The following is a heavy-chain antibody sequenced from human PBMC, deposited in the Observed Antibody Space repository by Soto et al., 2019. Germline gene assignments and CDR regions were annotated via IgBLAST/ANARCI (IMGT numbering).Heavy chain of an antibody. CDR2: INPASGST. Sequence: QVQLVQSGAEVKKPGASVKLSCGTSGSILTHYYFHWVRQAPGQGLEWLAIINPASGSTNYAQDFQGRVTLTMDTSTTTVYMELSGLRAEDTAIFYCARDLAAGDHWGQGTLVTVSS. V-gene: IGHV1-46*01. CDR1: GSILTHYY. D-gene: IGHD6-13*01. J-gene: IGHJ4*02. CDR3: ARDLAAGDH.